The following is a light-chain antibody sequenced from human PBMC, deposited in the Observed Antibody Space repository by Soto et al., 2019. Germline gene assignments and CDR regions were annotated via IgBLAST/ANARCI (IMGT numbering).Light chain of an antibody. Sequence: ESVLTQSPGTLSLSPGERATLSCRASQSVSSNYLAWYQQKPGQAPRLLIYGASTRATGIPDRFSGSGSGTDFTLTISRLEPEDSAVYYCQQYYSYPLGFGQGTKVEIK. CDR1: QSVSSNY. CDR3: QQYYSYPLG. CDR2: GAS. J-gene: IGKJ1*01. V-gene: IGKV3-20*01.